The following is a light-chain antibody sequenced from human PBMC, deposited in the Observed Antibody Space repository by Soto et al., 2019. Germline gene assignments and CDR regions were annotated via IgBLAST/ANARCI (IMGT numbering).Light chain of an antibody. CDR1: QSISSW. V-gene: IGKV1-5*03. Sequence: DIQMTQSPSTLSASVGDRVTITCRVSQSISSWLAWYQQKPGKAPKLLIYKASSLESGVPSRFSGSGSGTEFTLTISSLQPDDFATYYCQQYNSWYTFGQGTKLEIK. CDR3: QQYNSWYT. CDR2: KAS. J-gene: IGKJ2*01.